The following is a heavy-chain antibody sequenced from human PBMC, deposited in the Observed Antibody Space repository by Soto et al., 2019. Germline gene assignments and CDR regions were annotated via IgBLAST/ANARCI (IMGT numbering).Heavy chain of an antibody. D-gene: IGHD2-2*01. CDR2: IRRRAHGGTS. Sequence: EVQLVESGGGLAQPGRSLGLSCTASGFSFGDFAMSWFRQAPGKGLEWVGLIRRRAHGGTSEIAASVKDRFAISRDDSKSIAYLQMTRVETEDTAVYYCTRDMESRGRDYSYYYMDVWGKGTTVTVSS. J-gene: IGHJ6*03. CDR1: GFSFGDFA. CDR3: TRDMESRGRDYSYYYMDV. V-gene: IGHV3-49*03.